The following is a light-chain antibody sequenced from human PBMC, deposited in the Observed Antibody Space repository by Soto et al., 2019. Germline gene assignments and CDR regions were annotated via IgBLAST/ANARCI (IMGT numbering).Light chain of an antibody. CDR3: SSYSGTNYHYV. CDR1: SSDVGGYNY. J-gene: IGLJ1*01. V-gene: IGLV2-8*01. CDR2: EVS. Sequence: QSALTQPPSASGSFGQSVTISCTGNSSDVGGYNYVSWYQQHPGKAPKLMIYEVSERPPGVPDRFSGSKSGYTASLTVSGLQADDEADYYCSSYSGTNYHYVFGTGTKVTVL.